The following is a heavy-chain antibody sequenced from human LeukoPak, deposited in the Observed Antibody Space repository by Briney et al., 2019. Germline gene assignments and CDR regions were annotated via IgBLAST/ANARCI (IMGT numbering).Heavy chain of an antibody. CDR1: GFTVSSNY. CDR3: ASSEGYYDILTGFIDY. V-gene: IGHV3-66*01. D-gene: IGHD3-9*01. CDR2: IYSGGST. Sequence: PGGSLRLSCAVSGFTVSSNYMSWVRQAPGKGLEWVSVIYSGGSTYYADSVKGRFTISRDNSKNTLYLQMNSLRAEDTAVYYCASSEGYYDILTGFIDYWGQGTLVTVSS. J-gene: IGHJ4*02.